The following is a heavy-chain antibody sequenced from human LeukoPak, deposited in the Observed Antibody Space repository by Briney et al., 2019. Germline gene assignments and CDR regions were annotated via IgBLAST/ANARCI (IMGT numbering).Heavy chain of an antibody. CDR1: GGSISSYY. D-gene: IGHD6-13*01. CDR3: ARGPYSSSRGTYYYYMDV. CDR2: IYYSGST. Sequence: SETLSLTCTVSGGSISSYYWSWIRQPPGKGLEWIGYIYYSGSTNYNPSLKSRVTISVDTSKSQFSLKLSSVTAADTAVYYCARGPYSSSRGTYYYYMDVWGKGTTVTVSS. V-gene: IGHV4-59*01. J-gene: IGHJ6*03.